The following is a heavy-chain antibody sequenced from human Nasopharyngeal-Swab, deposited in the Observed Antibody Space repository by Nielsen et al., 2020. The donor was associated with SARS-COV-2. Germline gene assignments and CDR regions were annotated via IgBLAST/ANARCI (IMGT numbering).Heavy chain of an antibody. CDR2: ISGSGGST. CDR1: GFTFSSSA. J-gene: IGHJ5*02. V-gene: IGHV3-23*01. CDR3: AKMARFSSGSDWFDP. Sequence: GESLKISCAASGFTFSSSAMSWVRQAPGKGLEWVSAISGSGGSTYYADSVKGRFTISRDNSKNTLYLQMNSLKAEDTSVYYCAKMARFSSGSDWFDPWGQGTLVTVSS. D-gene: IGHD6-19*01.